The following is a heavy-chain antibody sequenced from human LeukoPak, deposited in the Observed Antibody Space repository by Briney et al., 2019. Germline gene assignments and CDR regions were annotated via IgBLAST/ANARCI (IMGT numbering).Heavy chain of an antibody. D-gene: IGHD1-1*01. CDR2: IKSKTAGGPT. CDR1: GLAFNKAW. J-gene: IGHJ4*02. CDR3: TTGPDPWSTFDY. Sequence: VGSLRLSYAAAGLAFNKAWMNWVRQAPGEGQDWRGRIKSKTAGGPTDYGAPVKGRVTSSREHSKNRVYLPMNTLQTDDTAVSYSTTGPDPWSTFDYWGQGSLVTVSS. V-gene: IGHV3-15*01.